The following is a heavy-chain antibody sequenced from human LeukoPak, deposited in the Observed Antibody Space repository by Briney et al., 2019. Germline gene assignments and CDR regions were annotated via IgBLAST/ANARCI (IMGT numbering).Heavy chain of an antibody. V-gene: IGHV3-7*05. CDR3: ARLRGGTSYSPNDY. D-gene: IGHD2-15*01. Sequence: GGSLRLSCAASGLTFSTYWMNWVRQPPGKGLEWVATIKEDGSEKDYVDSVKGRFTISRDSAKNSLYLQMNSLRVEDTAVYYCARLRGGTSYSPNDYWGQGTLVTVSS. CDR2: IKEDGSEK. CDR1: GLTFSTYW. J-gene: IGHJ4*02.